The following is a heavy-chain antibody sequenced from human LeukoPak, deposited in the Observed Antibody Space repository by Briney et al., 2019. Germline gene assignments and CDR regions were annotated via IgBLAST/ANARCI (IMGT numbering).Heavy chain of an antibody. J-gene: IGHJ4*02. CDR2: ISGSGGST. Sequence: PGGSLRLSCAASGFTFSSYAMSWVRQAPGKGLEWVSAISGSGGSTYYADSVKGRFTISRDNSKNTLYLQMNSLRAEDTAVYYCAKDPMYYYDSSGYSYWGQGTLVTVSS. V-gene: IGHV3-23*01. CDR3: AKDPMYYYDSSGYSY. D-gene: IGHD3-22*01. CDR1: GFTFSSYA.